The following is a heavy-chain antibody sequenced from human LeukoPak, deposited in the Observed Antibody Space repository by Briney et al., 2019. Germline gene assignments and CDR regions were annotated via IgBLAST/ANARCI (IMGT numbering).Heavy chain of an antibody. D-gene: IGHD2/OR15-2a*01. CDR2: IYSGGST. CDR3: ATIAAPTYFYYMGV. J-gene: IGHJ6*03. V-gene: IGHV3-53*01. CDR1: GFTVSSNY. Sequence: GGSLRLSCAASGFTVSSNYMSWVRQAPGKGLEWVSVIYSGGSTYYADSVKGRFTISRDNSKNTLYLQMNSLRVEDTAVYYCATIAAPTYFYYMGVWGKGTTVTVSS.